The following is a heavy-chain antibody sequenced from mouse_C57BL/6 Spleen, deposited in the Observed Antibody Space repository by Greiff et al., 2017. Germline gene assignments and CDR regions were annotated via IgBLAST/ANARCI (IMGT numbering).Heavy chain of an antibody. V-gene: IGHV3-1*01. Sequence: EVKLMESGPGMVKPSQSLSLTCTVTGYSITSGYDWHWIRHFPGNKLEWMGYISYSGSTNYNPSLKSRTSITPDTSKNHFFLKLNSVTTEDTATYYWARRTYYYGSSYGYYAMDYWGQGTSVTVSS. CDR3: ARRTYYYGSSYGYYAMDY. J-gene: IGHJ4*01. CDR1: GYSITSGYD. CDR2: ISYSGST. D-gene: IGHD1-1*01.